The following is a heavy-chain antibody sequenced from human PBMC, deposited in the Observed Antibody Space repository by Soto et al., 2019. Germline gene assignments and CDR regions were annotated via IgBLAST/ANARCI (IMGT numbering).Heavy chain of an antibody. CDR1: GGSISSYY. J-gene: IGHJ4*02. V-gene: IGHV4-59*08. CDR3: ARLFLGAARRDIVDGLFDY. D-gene: IGHD2-15*01. CDR2: IYYSGST. Sequence: SETLSLTCTVSGGSISSYYWSWIRQPPGKGLEWIGYIYYSGSTNYNPSLKSRVTISVDTSKNQFSLKLSSVTAADTAVYYCARLFLGAARRDIVDGLFDYWGQGTLVTVSS.